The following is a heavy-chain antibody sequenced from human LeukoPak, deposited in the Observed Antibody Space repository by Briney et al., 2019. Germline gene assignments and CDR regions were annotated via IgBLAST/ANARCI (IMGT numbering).Heavy chain of an antibody. D-gene: IGHD3-10*01. CDR1: GGSFSGYY. Sequence: SETLSLTCAVYGGSFSGYYWSWIRQPPGKGLEWIGEINHSGSTNYNPSLKSRVTISVDTSKNQFSLKLRSVTAADTAVYYCARFPSYYGSGSYNYYYYYGMDVWGQGTTVTVSS. CDR2: INHSGST. V-gene: IGHV4-34*01. CDR3: ARFPSYYGSGSYNYYYYYGMDV. J-gene: IGHJ6*02.